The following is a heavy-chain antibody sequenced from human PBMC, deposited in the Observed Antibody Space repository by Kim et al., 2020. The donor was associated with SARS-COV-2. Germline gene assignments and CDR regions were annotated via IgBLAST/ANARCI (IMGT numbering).Heavy chain of an antibody. CDR3: AIFQDNWSLFDY. D-gene: IGHD1-20*01. CDR1: GYTFTSYG. J-gene: IGHJ4*02. CDR2: ISAYNGNT. Sequence: ASVKVSCKASGYTFTSYGISWVRQAPGQGLEWMGWISAYNGNTNYAQKLQGRVTMTTDTSTSTAYMELRSLRSDDTAVYYCAIFQDNWSLFDYWGQGTLVTVSS. V-gene: IGHV1-18*01.